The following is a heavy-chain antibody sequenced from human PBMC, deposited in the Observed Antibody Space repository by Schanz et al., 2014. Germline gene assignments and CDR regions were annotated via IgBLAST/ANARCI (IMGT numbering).Heavy chain of an antibody. Sequence: QVQLQESGPGLVKPSQTLSLTCIVSGGSISSGTYYWSWLRQPAGKGLEWIGRIYTSGSTNYNPSLKSRVPITRDTSKNQSSLKLSSVTAADTAVYYCAREPLSGYNWFDPWGQGSLVTVSS. D-gene: IGHD6-25*01. V-gene: IGHV4-61*02. CDR1: GGSISSGTYY. J-gene: IGHJ5*02. CDR2: IYTSGST. CDR3: AREPLSGYNWFDP.